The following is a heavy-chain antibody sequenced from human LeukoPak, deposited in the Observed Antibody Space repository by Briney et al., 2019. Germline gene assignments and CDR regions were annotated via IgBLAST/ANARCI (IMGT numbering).Heavy chain of an antibody. D-gene: IGHD6-19*01. CDR2: ISYDGSNK. Sequence: GGSLRLSCAASGFTFSSYAMHWVRQAPGKGLEWVAVISYDGSNKYYADSVKGRFTISRDNSKNTLYLQMNSLRAEDTAVYYCASGWRQQQWLVLPGYWGQGTLVTVSS. V-gene: IGHV3-30-3*01. CDR1: GFTFSSYA. J-gene: IGHJ4*02. CDR3: ASGWRQQQWLVLPGY.